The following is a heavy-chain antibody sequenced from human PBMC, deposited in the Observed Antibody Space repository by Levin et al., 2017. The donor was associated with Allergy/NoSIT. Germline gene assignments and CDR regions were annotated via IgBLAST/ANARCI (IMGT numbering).Heavy chain of an antibody. CDR1: GGTFSSYA. J-gene: IGHJ5*02. CDR3: ARDGSGYENNWFDP. D-gene: IGHD5-12*01. V-gene: IGHV1-69*01. Sequence: KISCKASGGTFSSYAISWVRQAPGQGLEWMGGIIPIFGTANYAQKFQGRVTITADESTSTAYMELSSLRSEDTAVYYCARDGSGYENNWFDPWGQGTLVTVSS. CDR2: IIPIFGTA.